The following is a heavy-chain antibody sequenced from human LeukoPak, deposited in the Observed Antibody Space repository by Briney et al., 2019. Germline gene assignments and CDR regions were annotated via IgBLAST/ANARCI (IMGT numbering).Heavy chain of an antibody. CDR2: IWYDGNNK. V-gene: IGHV3-33*01. Sequence: PGRSLRLSCAASGFRFSKYGMHWVRQAPGKGLEWVAVIWYDGNNKNYADSVKGRFTISRDNSRNTLYLQMNSLRAEDTALYYCARDLHGSGKGAFDIWGQGTMVTVSS. J-gene: IGHJ3*02. CDR1: GFRFSKYG. CDR3: ARDLHGSGKGAFDI. D-gene: IGHD3-10*01.